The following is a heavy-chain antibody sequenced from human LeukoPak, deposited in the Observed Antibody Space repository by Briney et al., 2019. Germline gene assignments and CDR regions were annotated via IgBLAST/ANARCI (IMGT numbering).Heavy chain of an antibody. Sequence: GGSLRLSHALSGFPLCSDSMTCVAGAPGKGVEGVSSISGSSSYIYYADSVKGRFTISRDNSKNTLYLQMNSLRAEDTAVYYCAKDYGGHCTNGICSKIDYWGQGTLVTVSS. D-gene: IGHD2-8*01. CDR1: GFPLCSDS. J-gene: IGHJ4*02. V-gene: IGHV3-21*04. CDR2: ISGSSSYI. CDR3: AKDYGGHCTNGICSKIDY.